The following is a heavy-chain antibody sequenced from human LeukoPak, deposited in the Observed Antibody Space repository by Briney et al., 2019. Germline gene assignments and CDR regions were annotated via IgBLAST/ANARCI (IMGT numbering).Heavy chain of an antibody. J-gene: IGHJ4*02. CDR3: AREYYYDSSGYESAHAVLV. Sequence: ASVKVSCKASGYTFTSYGISWVRQAPGQRLEGMGWISAYIGNTNYAQKLQGRVSMNTDTSTSTAYMELRSLRSDDTAVYYCAREYYYDSSGYESAHAVLVWGEGTLVTVSS. D-gene: IGHD3-22*01. CDR1: GYTFTSYG. CDR2: ISAYIGNT. V-gene: IGHV1-18*01.